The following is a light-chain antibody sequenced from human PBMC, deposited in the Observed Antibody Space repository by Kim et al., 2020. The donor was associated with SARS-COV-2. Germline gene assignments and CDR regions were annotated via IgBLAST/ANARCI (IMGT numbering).Light chain of an antibody. V-gene: IGKV1-5*03. CDR2: KAS. CDR1: QSIGLW. Sequence: VEDSVTTTGRASQSIGLWLAWYQQKPGKAPQLLIYKASTLETGVPLRFSGSGSGTDFTLTISGLQPDDFATYYCQQYDTYSRGSFGPGTKVDIK. CDR3: QQYDTYSRGS. J-gene: IGKJ3*01.